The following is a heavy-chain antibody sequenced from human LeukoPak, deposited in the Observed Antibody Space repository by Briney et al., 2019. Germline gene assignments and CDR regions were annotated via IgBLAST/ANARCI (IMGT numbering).Heavy chain of an antibody. V-gene: IGHV3-49*04. D-gene: IGHD3-22*01. CDR1: GFTFGDYA. J-gene: IGHJ2*01. Sequence: GGSLRLSCTASGFTFGDYAMTWVRQAPGKGLEWVGFIRSKAYGATTEYAASVKGRFTISRDDSKSIAYPQMNSLKTKDTAVYYCTRERDYYDSSGYYPYWYFDLWGRGTLVTVSS. CDR3: TRERDYYDSSGYYPYWYFDL. CDR2: IRSKAYGATT.